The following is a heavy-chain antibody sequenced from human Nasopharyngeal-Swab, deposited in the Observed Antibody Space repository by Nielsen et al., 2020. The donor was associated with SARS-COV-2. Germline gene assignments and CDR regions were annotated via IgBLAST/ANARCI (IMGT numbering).Heavy chain of an antibody. CDR3: ARDGGAAVADWYYYMDV. CDR1: GFTLRSHA. J-gene: IGHJ6*03. D-gene: IGHD6-13*01. Sequence: GESLKISCAASGFTLRSHAMSWARQTPGKGPEWVSTISGYGDLIFYADSVKGRFTISRDNSKNTLYLQMNSLRADDTAVYYCARDGGAAVADWYYYMDVWGKGTTVTVSS. V-gene: IGHV3-23*01. CDR2: ISGYGDLI.